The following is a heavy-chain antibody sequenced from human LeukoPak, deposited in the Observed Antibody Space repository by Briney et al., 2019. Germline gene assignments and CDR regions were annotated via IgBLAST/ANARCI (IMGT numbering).Heavy chain of an antibody. CDR1: GYTFTSYY. V-gene: IGHV1-46*01. CDR3: ARSYLVPYYDFWSGYSQQYYFDY. Sequence: ASVKVSCKASGYTFTSYYMHWVRQAPGQGLEWMGIINPSGGSTSYAQKFQGRVTMTRDTSTSTVYMELSSLRSEDTAVYYCARSYLVPYYDFWSGYSQQYYFDYWGQGTLVTVSS. J-gene: IGHJ4*02. CDR2: INPSGGST. D-gene: IGHD3-3*01.